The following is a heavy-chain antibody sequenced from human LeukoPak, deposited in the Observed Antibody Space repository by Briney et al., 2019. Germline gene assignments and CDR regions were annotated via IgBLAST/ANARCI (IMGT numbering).Heavy chain of an antibody. J-gene: IGHJ6*02. CDR1: GFTFDDYV. CDR2: ISWNSGRI. Sequence: PGGSLRLSCAAPGFTFDDYVMHWVRHAPGKGLEWVSGISWNSGRIGYADSVKGRFTISRDNAKNSLYLQMNSLRAEDTALYYCAKDVTATASSYYGMDVWGQGTTVTVTS. D-gene: IGHD2-21*02. V-gene: IGHV3-9*01. CDR3: AKDVTATASSYYGMDV.